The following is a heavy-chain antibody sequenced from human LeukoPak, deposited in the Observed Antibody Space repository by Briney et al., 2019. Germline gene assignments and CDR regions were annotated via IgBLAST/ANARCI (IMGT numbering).Heavy chain of an antibody. CDR2: IYHSGST. D-gene: IGHD3-3*01. CDR3: LCEALYYDFWSGLGTYYYYYYMDV. CDR1: GGSISSSNW. Sequence: PSETLSLTCAVSGGSISSSNWWSWVRQPPGKGLEWIGEIYHSGSTNYNPSLKSRVTISVDKSKNQFSLKLSSVTAADTAVYYCLCEALYYDFWSGLGTYYYYYYMDVWGKGTTVTVSS. V-gene: IGHV4-4*02. J-gene: IGHJ6*03.